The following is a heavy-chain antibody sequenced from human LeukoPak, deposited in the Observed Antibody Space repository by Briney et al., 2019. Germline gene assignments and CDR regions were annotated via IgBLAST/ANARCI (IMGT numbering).Heavy chain of an antibody. CDR1: GFAVSSDY. CDR3: ARNWFDP. CDR2: IYSGGST. Sequence: GGSLRLSCAASGFAVSSDYMSWVRQAPGKGLQWASVIYSGGSTYYADSVKGRFTISGDKSKNTVYLQMNSLRFEDTAMYYCARNWFDPWGQGTLVTVSS. V-gene: IGHV3-53*05. J-gene: IGHJ5*02.